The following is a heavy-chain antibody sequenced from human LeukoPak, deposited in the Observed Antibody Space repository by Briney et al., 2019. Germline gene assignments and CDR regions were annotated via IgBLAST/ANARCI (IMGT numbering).Heavy chain of an antibody. CDR1: GFIFKSYA. CDR3: AKDWGQAY. Sequence: PGGPLRLFCTAWGFIFKSYAMSWVRQAPGKGMEWVSAISGSGGSTYYADSVKGRFTISRDNSKNTLYLQMNSLRAEETAVYYCAKDWGQAYWGQGTLVTVSS. D-gene: IGHD3-16*01. J-gene: IGHJ4*02. V-gene: IGHV3-23*01. CDR2: ISGSGGST.